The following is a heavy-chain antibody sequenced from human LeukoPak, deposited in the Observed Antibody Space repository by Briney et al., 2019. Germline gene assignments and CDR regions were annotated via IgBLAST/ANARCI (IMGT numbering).Heavy chain of an antibody. CDR3: ARQSMATAVGY. D-gene: IGHD5-24*01. CDR1: GYSISSGYY. J-gene: IGHJ4*02. Sequence: PSETLSLTCAVSGYSISSGYYWGWIRQPPGKGLEWIGSIYRSGSTYYNPSLKSRVTISVDTSKSQFSLKLSSVTAADTAVYYCARQSMATAVGYWGQGTLVTVSS. CDR2: IYRSGST. V-gene: IGHV4-38-2*01.